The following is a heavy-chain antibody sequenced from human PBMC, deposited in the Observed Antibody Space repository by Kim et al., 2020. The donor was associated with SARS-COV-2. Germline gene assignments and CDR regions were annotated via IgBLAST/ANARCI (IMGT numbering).Heavy chain of an antibody. J-gene: IGHJ5*02. Sequence: PPPKSRVTISVDKSTNQFTLKLSSVTAADTAVYYCARDRPMSYGSGWFDPWGQGTLVTVSS. V-gene: IGHV4-4*02. D-gene: IGHD3-10*01. CDR3: ARDRPMSYGSGWFDP.